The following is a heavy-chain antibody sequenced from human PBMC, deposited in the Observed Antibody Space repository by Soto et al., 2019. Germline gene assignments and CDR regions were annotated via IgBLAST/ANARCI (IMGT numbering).Heavy chain of an antibody. J-gene: IGHJ1*01. CDR3: AKGVPGIAVAGTGYFQH. V-gene: IGHV3-74*01. CDR1: GFTFSSYW. Sequence: GGSLRLSCAASGFTFSSYWMHWVRQAPGKGLVWVSGISSSGSSISYADSVKGRFTISRDNSKNTLYLQMNSLRAEDTAVYYCAKGVPGIAVAGTGYFQHWGQGTLVTVSS. D-gene: IGHD6-19*01. CDR2: ISSSGSSI.